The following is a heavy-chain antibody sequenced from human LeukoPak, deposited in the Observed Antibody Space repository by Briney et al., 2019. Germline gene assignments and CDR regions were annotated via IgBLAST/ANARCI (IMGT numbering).Heavy chain of an antibody. J-gene: IGHJ5*02. V-gene: IGHV1-46*01. CDR1: GYTFTGYY. CDR3: ARDPTVITSSRITIFGAVKSPYNWFDP. CDR2: INPSGGST. Sequence: GASVKVSCKASGYTFTGYYIHWVRQAPGQGLEWMGIINPSGGSTTYAQKFQGRVTMTRDTSTITVYMELSSLRSEDTAVYYCARDPTVITSSRITIFGAVKSPYNWFDPWGQGTLVTVSS. D-gene: IGHD3-3*01.